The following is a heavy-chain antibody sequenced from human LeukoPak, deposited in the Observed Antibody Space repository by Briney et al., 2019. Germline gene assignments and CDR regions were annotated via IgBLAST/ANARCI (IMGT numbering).Heavy chain of an antibody. Sequence: GASVNASCKPSGYTFTGYYIHWVRQAPGQGLEWMGWINPNSGGTNYARNFQGRVTMTSGTSISTAYIELRWLTSDDTAVYYCATGEGIAAAGTYFQYWGQGTLVTVSS. J-gene: IGHJ1*01. D-gene: IGHD6-13*01. V-gene: IGHV1-2*02. CDR2: INPNSGGT. CDR3: ATGEGIAAAGTYFQY. CDR1: GYTFTGYY.